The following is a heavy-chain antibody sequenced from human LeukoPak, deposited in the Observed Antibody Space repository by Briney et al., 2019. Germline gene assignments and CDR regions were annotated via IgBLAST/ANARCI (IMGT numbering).Heavy chain of an antibody. CDR1: GYIFSAYY. CDR2: INPNSGGT. Sequence: ASVKVSCKASGYIFSAYYMHWVRQAPGQGLEWMGWINPNSGGTNYAQKFQGRVTMTRDTSISTAYMELSRLRSDDTAVYYCARAPPWLALDYWGQGTLVTVS. D-gene: IGHD6-19*01. V-gene: IGHV1-2*02. J-gene: IGHJ4*02. CDR3: ARAPPWLALDY.